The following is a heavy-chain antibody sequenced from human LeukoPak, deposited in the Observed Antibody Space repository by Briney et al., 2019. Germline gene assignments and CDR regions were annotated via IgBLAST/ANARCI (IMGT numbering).Heavy chain of an antibody. D-gene: IGHD6-19*01. V-gene: IGHV3-23*01. CDR1: GFTFSSYA. CDR3: AREVEKQWLVSRYYYYYMDV. CDR2: ITGSGGST. J-gene: IGHJ6*03. Sequence: GGSLRLSCAASGFTFSSYAMSWVRQAPRKGLEWVSAITGSGGSTYYAESVKGRFTISRDNAKNSLYLQMNSLRAEDTAVYYCAREVEKQWLVSRYYYYYMDVWGKGTTVTVSS.